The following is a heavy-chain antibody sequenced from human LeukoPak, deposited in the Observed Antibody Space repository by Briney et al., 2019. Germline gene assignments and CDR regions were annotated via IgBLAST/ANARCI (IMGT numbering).Heavy chain of an antibody. V-gene: IGHV4-61*02. CDR1: GGSISSGSYY. CDR3: ARDAEVDYNRDAFDI. Sequence: PSQTLSLTCTVSGGSISSGSYYWSWIRQPAGKGLEWIGRIYTSGSTNYNPSLKSRVTISVDTSKNQFSLKLSSVTAADTAVYYCARDAEVDYNRDAFDIWGQGTMLTVSS. J-gene: IGHJ3*02. D-gene: IGHD1-14*01. CDR2: IYTSGST.